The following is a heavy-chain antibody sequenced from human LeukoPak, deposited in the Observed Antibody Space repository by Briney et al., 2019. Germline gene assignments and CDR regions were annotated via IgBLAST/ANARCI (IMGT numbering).Heavy chain of an antibody. CDR1: GGSISSYY. CDR2: IYTGGST. CDR3: ARQAITYQPPTYYMDV. J-gene: IGHJ6*03. D-gene: IGHD5-24*01. Sequence: SETLSLTCTVSGGSISSYYWSWIRQPPGKGLEWIGYIYTGGSTNYNPSLKSRVTISVDTSKNQFSLKLSSVTAADTAVYYCARQAITYQPPTYYMDVWGKGTTVTVSS. V-gene: IGHV4-4*09.